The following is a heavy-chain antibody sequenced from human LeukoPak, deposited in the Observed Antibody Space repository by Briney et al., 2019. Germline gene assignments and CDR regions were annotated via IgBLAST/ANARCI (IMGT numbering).Heavy chain of an antibody. CDR1: GYTFTSYG. Sequence: ASVKVSCKASGYTFTSYGISWVRQAPGQGLEWMGWISAYNGNTNYAQKLQGRVTMTTDTSTSTAYMELRSLRSDDTAVYYCTRGPRYGSGSYYNLYWGQGTLVTVSS. V-gene: IGHV1-18*01. D-gene: IGHD3-10*01. J-gene: IGHJ4*02. CDR3: TRGPRYGSGSYYNLY. CDR2: ISAYNGNT.